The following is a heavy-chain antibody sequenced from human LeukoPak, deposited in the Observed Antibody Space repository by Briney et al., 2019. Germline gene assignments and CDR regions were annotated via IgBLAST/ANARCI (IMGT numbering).Heavy chain of an antibody. CDR1: GYSFNSYW. CDR2: IYPGDSDT. Sequence: GESLKISCKGSGYSFNSYWIGWVRQMPGKGLEWMGIIYPGDSDTRYSPSFQGQVTISADKSISTTYLQWSSLKAPDSAIYYCARHPGYCGRASRYAGGGGSNYFDSWGQGTLVTVSS. V-gene: IGHV5-51*01. CDR3: ARHPGYCGRASRYAGGGGSNYFDS. D-gene: IGHD2-2*01. J-gene: IGHJ4*02.